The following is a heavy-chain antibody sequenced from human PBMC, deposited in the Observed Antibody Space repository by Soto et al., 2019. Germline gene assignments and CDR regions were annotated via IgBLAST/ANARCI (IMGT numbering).Heavy chain of an antibody. J-gene: IGHJ4*02. CDR1: GFTFSAYW. V-gene: IGHV3-74*01. D-gene: IGHD1-1*01. CDR3: ARGPRVSSTGTGAH. CDR2: ISDDGSTA. Sequence: GGSLRLSCAVSGFTFSAYWMHWVRQVPGKGLTRVSRISDDGSTATYADSVKGRFVISRDNAKNSLYLEMNTLRADDSGLYYCARGPRVSSTGTGAHWGRGTLVTVSS.